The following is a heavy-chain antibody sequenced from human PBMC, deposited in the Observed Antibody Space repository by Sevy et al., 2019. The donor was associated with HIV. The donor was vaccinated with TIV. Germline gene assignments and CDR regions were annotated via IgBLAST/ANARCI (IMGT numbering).Heavy chain of an antibody. Sequence: SETLSLTCTVSGGSISSYYWSWIRQPAGKGLEWIGRIYTRGSTNYNPSLKSRVTMSVDTSKNQLSLKLSSVTTADTTVYYCARVVNDYSSNGNLEDYYGMDVWGQGTTVTVSS. D-gene: IGHD4-4*01. J-gene: IGHJ6*02. CDR2: IYTRGST. V-gene: IGHV4-4*07. CDR1: GGSISSYY. CDR3: ARVVNDYSSNGNLEDYYGMDV.